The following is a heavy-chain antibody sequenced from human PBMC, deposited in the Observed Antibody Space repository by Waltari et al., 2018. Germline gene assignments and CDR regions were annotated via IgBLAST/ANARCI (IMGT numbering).Heavy chain of an antibody. CDR3: ATYSHDGRGYFYIRPFDL. V-gene: IGHV1-69*10. CDR1: GGSLINYG. D-gene: IGHD3-22*01. J-gene: IGHJ4*02. CDR2: IIPFYNMASIP. Sequence: QVQLVQSGAEVKTPGSSVKVSCKASGGSLINYGFSWVRQAPGQGLEWMGGIIPFYNMASIPNMAQKFHDRVTITADKSTNTAYMELNSLGAEDTAFYYCATYSHDGRGYFYIRPFDLWGQGSLVTVSS.